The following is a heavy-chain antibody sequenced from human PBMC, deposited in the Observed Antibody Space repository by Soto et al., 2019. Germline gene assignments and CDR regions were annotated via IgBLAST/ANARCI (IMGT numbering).Heavy chain of an antibody. Sequence: WTWLRQPPGKGLEWIGEMNHSGSTNYNPSLKGRVTMSVDTSKNQFSLKLTSVTAADTAVYYCARDSTRRGSCDIWGQGTMVTVSS. J-gene: IGHJ3*02. CDR3: ARDSTRRGSCDI. CDR2: MNHSGST. D-gene: IGHD4-4*01. V-gene: IGHV4-34*01.